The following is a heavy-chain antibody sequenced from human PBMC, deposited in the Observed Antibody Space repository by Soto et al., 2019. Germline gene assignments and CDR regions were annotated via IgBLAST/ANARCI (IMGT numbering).Heavy chain of an antibody. CDR3: AKDLWGYSKQSLAGIAVAVRVVIFDI. Sequence: PGGSLRLSCAASGFTFSGYAMSWVRQAPGKGLEWVSAISGSGGSTYYADSVKGRFTISRDNSKNTLYLQMTSLRAEDTAGYYSAKDLWGYSKQSLAGIAVAVRVVIFDIWGKGKMLPVPS. D-gene: IGHD6-19*01. J-gene: IGHJ3*02. CDR1: GFTFSGYA. V-gene: IGHV3-23*01. CDR2: ISGSGGST.